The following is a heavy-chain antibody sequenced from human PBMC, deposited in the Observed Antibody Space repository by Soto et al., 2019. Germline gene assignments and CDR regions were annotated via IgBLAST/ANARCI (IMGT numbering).Heavy chain of an antibody. CDR1: GGSFSGYY. CDR2: INHSGST. Sequence: QVQLQQWGAGLLKPSETLSLTCAVYGGSFSGYYWSWIRQPPGKGLEWIGEINHSGSTNYNPSLKCRFTRSVDTSKNQFSLKLSSVTAADTAVYYCAIGPTVDYWGQGTLVTVSS. V-gene: IGHV4-34*01. CDR3: AIGPTVDY. J-gene: IGHJ4*02.